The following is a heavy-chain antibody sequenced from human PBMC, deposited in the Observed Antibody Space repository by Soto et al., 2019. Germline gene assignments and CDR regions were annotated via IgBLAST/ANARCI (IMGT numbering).Heavy chain of an antibody. CDR1: GGTFSSYA. Sequence: SSVNVSCKASGGTFSSYAISWVRQAAGQGLEWMRRIITIFSKANYAQKFQGRVTITADESTSTAYMELSSVRSEDTAVYYCARGRIADDAFDIWGQGTMVTVSS. CDR2: IITIFSKA. D-gene: IGHD6-13*01. CDR3: ARGRIADDAFDI. V-gene: IGHV1-69*13. J-gene: IGHJ3*02.